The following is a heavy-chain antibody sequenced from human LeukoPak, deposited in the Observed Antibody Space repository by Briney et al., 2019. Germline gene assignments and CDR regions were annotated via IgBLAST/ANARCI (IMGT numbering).Heavy chain of an antibody. CDR2: IYYSGTT. V-gene: IGHV4-39*01. D-gene: IGHD2-15*01. J-gene: IGHJ5*02. CDR3: ARWWGFDP. CDR1: GGSISSGHYY. Sequence: SGTLSLTCSVSGGSISSGHYYWAWIRQPPGKGLQWIGSIYYSGTTYNNPSLKSRVTISVDTSKNQFSLKLSSVTAADTAVYYCARWWGFDPWGQGTLVTVSS.